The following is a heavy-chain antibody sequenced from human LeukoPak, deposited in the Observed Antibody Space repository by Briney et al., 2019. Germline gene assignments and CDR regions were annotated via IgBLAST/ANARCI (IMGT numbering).Heavy chain of an antibody. D-gene: IGHD3-22*01. CDR2: IHPSGGST. J-gene: IGHJ4*02. CDR3: ARGVTMIGN. CDR1: SYTFTSDY. Sequence: ASVKVSCKASSYTFTSDYMYWVRQGPGQGLEWMGIIHPSGGSTSYAQQFQGRLTLTRDMATSTLYMELSSLTSEDTAVYYCARGVTMIGNWGQGTLVTVSS. V-gene: IGHV1-46*01.